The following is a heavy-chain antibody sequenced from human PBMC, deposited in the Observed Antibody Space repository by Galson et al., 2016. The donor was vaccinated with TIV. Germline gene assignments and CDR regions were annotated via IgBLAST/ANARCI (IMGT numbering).Heavy chain of an antibody. J-gene: IGHJ4*02. CDR3: ARGGYYSGGTGHSVGESLDY. CDR2: VSGGGDNT. V-gene: IGHV3-23*01. CDR1: GFTFSSYA. Sequence: SLRLSCAASGFTFSSYAMSWVRQAPGKGLEWVSGVSGGGDNTYYADSVKGRFTVSRDNSKNTVYLQMSSLRAEDTAIYYCARGGYYSGGTGHSVGESLDYWGQGTLVTVSS. D-gene: IGHD2-15*01.